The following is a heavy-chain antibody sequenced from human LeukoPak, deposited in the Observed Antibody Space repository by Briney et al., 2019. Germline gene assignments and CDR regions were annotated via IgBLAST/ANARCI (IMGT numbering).Heavy chain of an antibody. CDR2: ISGSGGST. J-gene: IGHJ6*03. CDR1: GFTFSSYA. D-gene: IGHD3-3*01. CDR3: AKEAGGYDFWSGYYNYYYYMDV. Sequence: GGSLRLSCAASGFTFSSYAMSWVRQAPGKGLEWVSAISGSGGSTYYADSVKGRFTISRDNSKNTLYLQMNSLRAEGTAVYYCAKEAGGYDFWSGYYNYYYYMDVWGKGTTVTVSS. V-gene: IGHV3-23*01.